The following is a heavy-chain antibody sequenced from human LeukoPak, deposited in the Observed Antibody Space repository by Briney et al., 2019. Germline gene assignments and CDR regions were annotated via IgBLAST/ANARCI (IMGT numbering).Heavy chain of an antibody. D-gene: IGHD3-10*01. Sequence: SQTLSLTCAVSGGSISSGGYYWSWIRQPPGKGLEWIGYIYYSGSTNYNPSLKSRVTISVDTSKNQFSLKLSSVTAADTAVYYCARHDYGSGVDYWGQGTLVTVSS. CDR3: ARHDYGSGVDY. J-gene: IGHJ4*02. CDR2: IYYSGST. CDR1: GGSISSGGYY. V-gene: IGHV4-61*08.